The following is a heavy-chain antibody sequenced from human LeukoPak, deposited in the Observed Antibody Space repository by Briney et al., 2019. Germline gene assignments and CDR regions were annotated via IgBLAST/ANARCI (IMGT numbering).Heavy chain of an antibody. Sequence: ASVKGSCKTSGYTFTTYGVSWVRQAPGQGLEWMGWVSGYTGNTNYAERFQGRVTMTTDTSTSTVYMELTSLRSDDTAVYYCARGEVSASLYYFDFWGQGTLVTVS. J-gene: IGHJ4*02. CDR3: ARGEVSASLYYFDF. D-gene: IGHD2-2*01. CDR1: GYTFTTYG. V-gene: IGHV1-18*01. CDR2: VSGYTGNT.